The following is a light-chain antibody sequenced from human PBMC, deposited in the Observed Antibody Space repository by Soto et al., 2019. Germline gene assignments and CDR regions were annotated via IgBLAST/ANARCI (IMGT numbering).Light chain of an antibody. CDR2: DAA. CDR3: QHYDNLPLT. Sequence: DIQMTQSPSSLSASIGDRVTITCQASQNITNNLSWYQQKPGKAPKVLIFDAASLETGVPSRFSGSGYGTDFSLTINSLQPEDVATYYCQHYDNLPLTFGGGTKVEIE. V-gene: IGKV1-33*01. J-gene: IGKJ4*01. CDR1: QNITNN.